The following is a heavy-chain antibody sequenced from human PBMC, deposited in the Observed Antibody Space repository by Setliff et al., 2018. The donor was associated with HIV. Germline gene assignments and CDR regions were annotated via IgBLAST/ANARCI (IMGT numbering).Heavy chain of an antibody. CDR3: AADPQTGTTSYDAFDI. CDR1: GFTFTNSA. CDR2: IVVGSGNT. Sequence: SVKVSCKASGFTFTNSAVQWVRQARGQRLEWIGWIVVGSGNTNYAQRFQERVTITRDMPTSRAYMELSGLRTEDTAVYYCAADPQTGTTSYDAFDIWGQGTVVTVSS. V-gene: IGHV1-58*01. J-gene: IGHJ3*02. D-gene: IGHD1-7*01.